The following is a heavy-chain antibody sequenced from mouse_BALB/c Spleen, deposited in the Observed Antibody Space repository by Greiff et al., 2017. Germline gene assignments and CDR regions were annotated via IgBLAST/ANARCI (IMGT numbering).Heavy chain of an antibody. J-gene: IGHJ3*01. CDR3: ARLYYRYDGFAY. D-gene: IGHD2-14*01. CDR1: GYTFTNYW. V-gene: IGHV1-63*02. Sequence: QVQLKESGAELVRPGTSVTISCKVSGYTFTNYWLGWVKQRPGHGLEWIGDIYTGGGYTNYNETFKGKATLTADTSSSTAYMQLSSLTSEDSAVYFCARLYYRYDGFAYWGQGTLVTVSA. CDR2: IYTGGGYT.